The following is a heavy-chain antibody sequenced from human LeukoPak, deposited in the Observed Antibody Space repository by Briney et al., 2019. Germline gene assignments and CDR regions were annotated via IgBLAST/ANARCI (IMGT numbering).Heavy chain of an antibody. J-gene: IGHJ6*03. CDR3: ARGFPTQYYYYYMDV. CDR1: GGSISSYY. CDR2: IYTSGST. V-gene: IGHV4-4*07. Sequence: SETLSLACTVSGGSISSYYWSWIRQPAGKGLEWIGRIYTSGSTNYNPSLKSRVTMSVDTSKNQFSLKLSSVTAADTAVYYCARGFPTQYYYYYMDVWGKGTTVTVSS.